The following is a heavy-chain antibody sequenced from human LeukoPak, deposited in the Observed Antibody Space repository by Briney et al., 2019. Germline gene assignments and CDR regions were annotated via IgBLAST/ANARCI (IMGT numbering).Heavy chain of an antibody. J-gene: IGHJ5*02. V-gene: IGHV4-39*07. CDR2: FFYSGST. Sequence: KTSETLSLTCSVSGASISTSIYYWGWIRQPPGKGLEWIGSFFYSGSTYYNPSLRSRVTISVDTSKNQFSLKLSSVTAADTAVYYCARGELDFDPWGQGTLVTVSS. CDR3: ARGELDFDP. CDR1: GASISTSIYY. D-gene: IGHD3-10*01.